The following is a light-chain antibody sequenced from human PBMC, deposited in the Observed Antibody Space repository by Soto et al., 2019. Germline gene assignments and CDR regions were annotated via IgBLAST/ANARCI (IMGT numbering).Light chain of an antibody. V-gene: IGKV3D-15*01. J-gene: IGKJ5*01. CDR2: GAS. CDR3: QQYYNWRAIT. Sequence: EIVMTQSPATLSVSPGDGATLSCRASQNIANNLAWYQQRPGQAPRLLIYGASTRATGIPARFSGSGSGTEFTLSISRLLSEDFALYYCQQYYNWRAITFGQGTRLEI. CDR1: QNIANN.